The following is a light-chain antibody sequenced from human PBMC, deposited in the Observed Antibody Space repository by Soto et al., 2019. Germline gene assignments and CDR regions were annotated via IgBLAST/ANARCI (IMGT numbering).Light chain of an antibody. CDR2: GNS. V-gene: IGLV1-40*01. J-gene: IGLJ1*01. CDR1: SSNIGAGYD. Sequence: QSVLTQPPSVSGAPGQRVTISCTRSSSNIGAGYDVHWYQQFPGTAHKLLIYGNSNRPSGGPDRFSGSTSGTSASLAITGLQAEDESDDYCQTYDSSLSGVFGSGTKVTVL. CDR3: QTYDSSLSGV.